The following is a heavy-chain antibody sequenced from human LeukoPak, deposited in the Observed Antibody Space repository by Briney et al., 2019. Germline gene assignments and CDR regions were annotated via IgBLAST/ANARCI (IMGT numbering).Heavy chain of an antibody. CDR3: ARGGTTETPKNFDF. D-gene: IGHD4-17*01. J-gene: IGHJ4*02. CDR2: IKQGGSQK. Sequence: PGGSLRLSCAASGFTFSSYWMSWVRQAPGKGLEWVANIKQGGSQKYYVDSVKGRFTISRDNAKNSLYLQMNSLRAEDAAVYYCARGGTTETPKNFDFWGQGTLVTVSS. CDR1: GFTFSSYW. V-gene: IGHV3-7*01.